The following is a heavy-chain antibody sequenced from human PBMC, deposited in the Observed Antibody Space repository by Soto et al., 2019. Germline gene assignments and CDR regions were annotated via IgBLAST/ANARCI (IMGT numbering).Heavy chain of an antibody. CDR1: GGSISSSSYY. D-gene: IGHD2-15*01. V-gene: IGHV4-39*01. CDR3: AGLGCSGGSCYSRQDAFDI. CDR2: IYYSGST. Sequence: SETLSLTCTVSGGSISSSSYYWGWIRQPPGKGLEWIGSIYYSGSTYYNPSLKSRVTISVDTSKNQFSLKLSSVTAADTAVYYCAGLGCSGGSCYSRQDAFDIWGQGTMVTVSS. J-gene: IGHJ3*02.